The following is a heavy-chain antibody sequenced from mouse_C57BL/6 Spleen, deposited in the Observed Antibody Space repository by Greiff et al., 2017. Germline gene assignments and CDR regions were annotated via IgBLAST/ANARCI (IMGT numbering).Heavy chain of an antibody. CDR3: ARSGTYWYIDV. D-gene: IGHD4-1*01. V-gene: IGHV1-69*01. CDR1: GYTFTSYW. CDR2: IDPSDSYT. J-gene: IGHJ1*03. Sequence: VQLQQPGAELVMPGASVKLSCKASGYTFTSYWMHWVKQRPGQGLEWIGEIDPSDSYTNYNQKFKGKSTLTVDKSSSTAYMQLSSLTSEDSAVYECARSGTYWYIDVWGTGTTVTVSS.